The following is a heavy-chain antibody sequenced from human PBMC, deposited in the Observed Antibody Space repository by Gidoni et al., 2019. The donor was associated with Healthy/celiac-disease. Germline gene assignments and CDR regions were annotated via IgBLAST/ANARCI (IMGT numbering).Heavy chain of an antibody. J-gene: IGHJ4*01. V-gene: IGHV4-39*07. CDR3: AREGHRSASFFDY. CDR2: IDFSGTT. Sequence: QLQLQESGPGLVKPSETLSLTCTVSSGSLSSRSYFWGWIRQAPGKGLEWIGSIDFSGTTAYTSSLKSRFTMSIDTSNNQFSLDLNSVTAADTAVYYCAREGHRSASFFDYWGQGIQVTVSS. CDR1: SGSLSSRSYF.